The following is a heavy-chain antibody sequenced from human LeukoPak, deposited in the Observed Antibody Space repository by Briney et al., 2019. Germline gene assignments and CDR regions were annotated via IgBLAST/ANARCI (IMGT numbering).Heavy chain of an antibody. CDR3: ARRTGWYWGYYFDY. CDR2: VIHGGSS. J-gene: IGHJ4*02. D-gene: IGHD6-19*01. CDR1: GESFSGYS. Sequence: PSETLSLTCAVYGESFSGYSWSGFRQPPGKGLEWIGEVIHGGSSNYNPSLKSRVTISIHTSKNQFSLNLTSVTAADTAFYYCARRTGWYWGYYFDYWGQGTLVTVSS. V-gene: IGHV4-34*12.